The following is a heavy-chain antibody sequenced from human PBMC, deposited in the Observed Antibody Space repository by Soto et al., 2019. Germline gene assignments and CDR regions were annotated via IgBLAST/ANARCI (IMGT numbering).Heavy chain of an antibody. V-gene: IGHV1-8*01. D-gene: IGHD3-9*01. Sequence: QVQLVQSGPEVKKPGASVKVSCKASGYNISSYDIIWVRQAAGQGLEWMGWMDPNRGHSDSVQNFRGRVTMTTSISSNTAYMELSGLRSDDTGGYYCAGAAYSSLWLLSHWAQGTLVTVSS. CDR3: AGAAYSSLWLLSH. CDR2: MDPNRGHS. J-gene: IGHJ4*02. CDR1: GYNISSYD.